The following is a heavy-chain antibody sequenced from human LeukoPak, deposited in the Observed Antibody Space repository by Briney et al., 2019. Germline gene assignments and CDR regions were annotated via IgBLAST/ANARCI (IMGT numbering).Heavy chain of an antibody. CDR3: AKDSGNRDNWFDP. Sequence: GGSLRLSCAASGFAFSSYAMTWVRQAPGKGLEWVSDISGSGASTYYADSVKGRFTISRDNSKNTLYLQMNSLKAEDTAVYYCAKDSGNRDNWFDPWGQGTLVTVSS. V-gene: IGHV3-23*01. J-gene: IGHJ5*02. D-gene: IGHD1-14*01. CDR2: ISGSGAST. CDR1: GFAFSSYA.